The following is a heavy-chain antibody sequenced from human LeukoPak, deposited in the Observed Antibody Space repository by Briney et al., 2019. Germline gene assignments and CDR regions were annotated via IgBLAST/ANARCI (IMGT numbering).Heavy chain of an antibody. V-gene: IGHV4-34*01. CDR3: ASRIGRYNYYFGMDV. CDR1: GGPFDHYY. D-gene: IGHD1-26*01. CDR2: INESGST. Sequence: SETLSLTCTVHGGPFDHYYWTWIRQSPGMGLEWIGEINESGSTNYDPSLQSRVSISVDTSKNHLFLKMTSVTAADTAVYYCASRIGRYNYYFGMDVWGQGTTVTVSS. J-gene: IGHJ6*02.